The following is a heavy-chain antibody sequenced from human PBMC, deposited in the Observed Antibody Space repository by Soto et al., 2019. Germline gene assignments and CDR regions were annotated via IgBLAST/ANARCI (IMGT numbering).Heavy chain of an antibody. J-gene: IGHJ4*02. D-gene: IGHD6-13*01. CDR1: GFTFSIYS. CDR2: ISSSSSYI. Sequence: PGGSLRLSCAASGFTFSIYSMNWVRQAPGKGLEWVSSISSSSSYIYYADSVKGRFTISRDNSKNTLYLQMNSLRAEDTAVYYCAKDLGYSSSWFDYWGQGTLVTVSS. V-gene: IGHV3-21*04. CDR3: AKDLGYSSSWFDY.